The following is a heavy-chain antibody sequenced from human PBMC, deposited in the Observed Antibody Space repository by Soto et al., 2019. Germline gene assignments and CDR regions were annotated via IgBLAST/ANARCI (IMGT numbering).Heavy chain of an antibody. J-gene: IGHJ5*02. CDR1: GFTFSTCA. D-gene: IGHD2-15*01. CDR3: AKPAVVVAATPWFDP. Sequence: EVQLLESGGGLVQPGGSLRLSCAASGFTFSTCAMNWVRQAPGKGLEWVSSISGGGGSTYYGDSVKGRFTISRDNSKNTLYLQINSLRADDTAVYYCAKPAVVVAATPWFDPWGQGTLVTVSS. CDR2: ISGGGGST. V-gene: IGHV3-23*01.